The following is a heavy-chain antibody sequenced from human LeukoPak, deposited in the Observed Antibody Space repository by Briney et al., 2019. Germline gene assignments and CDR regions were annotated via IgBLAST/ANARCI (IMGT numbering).Heavy chain of an antibody. CDR2: ISGSGGGT. Sequence: GGSLRLSCAASGFTFSSYAMSWVRQAPGKGLEWVSAISGSGGGTYYADSVKGRFTISRDNSKNTLYLQMNSLRAEDTAVYYCAKGREWLDNFDYWGQGALVTVSS. J-gene: IGHJ4*02. CDR3: AKGREWLDNFDY. V-gene: IGHV3-23*01. D-gene: IGHD6-19*01. CDR1: GFTFSSYA.